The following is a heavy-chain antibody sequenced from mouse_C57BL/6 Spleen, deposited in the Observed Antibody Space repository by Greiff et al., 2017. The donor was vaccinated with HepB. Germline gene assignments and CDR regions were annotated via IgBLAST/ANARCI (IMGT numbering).Heavy chain of an antibody. D-gene: IGHD2-3*01. V-gene: IGHV6-3*01. J-gene: IGHJ1*03. CDR3: TGWLLQEV. Sequence: EVQGVESGGGLVQPGGSMKLSCVASGFTFSNYWMNWVRQSPEKGLEWVAQIRLKSDNYATHYAESVKGRFTISRDDSKSSVYLQMNNLRAEDTGIYYCTGWLLQEVWGTGTTVTVSS. CDR1: GFTFSNYW. CDR2: IRLKSDNYAT.